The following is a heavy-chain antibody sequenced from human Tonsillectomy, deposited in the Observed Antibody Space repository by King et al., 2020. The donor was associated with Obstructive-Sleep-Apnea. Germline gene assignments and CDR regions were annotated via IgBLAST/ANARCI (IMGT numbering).Heavy chain of an antibody. CDR2: IDPNDSET. V-gene: IGHV5-51*01. CDR3: ARRTYYFDY. Sequence: QLVQSGPEVKKPGESLKISCKVSGYTFSTHWIAWVRQMPGKGLEWMALIDPNDSETKYSPSFEGQVTVSVDKSISAAYLQWDSLKASDTAIYYCARRTYYFDYWGQGTLVTVSS. CDR1: GYTFSTHW. J-gene: IGHJ4*02.